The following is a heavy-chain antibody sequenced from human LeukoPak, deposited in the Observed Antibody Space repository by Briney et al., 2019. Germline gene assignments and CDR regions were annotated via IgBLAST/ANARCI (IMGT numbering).Heavy chain of an antibody. CDR1: GGSISSSNW. D-gene: IGHD2-15*01. Sequence: PSGTLSLTCAVSGGSISSSNWWSWVRQPPGKGLEWIGEIYHSGSTNYNPSLKSRVTISVDKSKNQFSLKLSSVTAADTAVYYCARTMEGYCSGGSCYQYSYYMDVWGKGTTVTVSS. J-gene: IGHJ6*03. CDR2: IYHSGST. V-gene: IGHV4-4*02. CDR3: ARTMEGYCSGGSCYQYSYYMDV.